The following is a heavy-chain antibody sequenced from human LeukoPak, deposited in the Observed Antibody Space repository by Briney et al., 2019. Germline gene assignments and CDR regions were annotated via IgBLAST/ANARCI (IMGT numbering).Heavy chain of an antibody. CDR3: ARGYCSSTSCYGPAVYYGMDV. J-gene: IGHJ6*02. V-gene: IGHV3-21*01. CDR1: GFTFSSYS. Sequence: GGSLRLSCAASGFTFSSYSMNWVRQAPGKGLEWVSSISSSSSYIYYADSVKGRFTISRDNAKNSLYLQMNSLRAEDTAVYYCARGYCSSTSCYGPAVYYGMDVWGQGTTVTVSS. CDR2: ISSSSSYI. D-gene: IGHD2-2*01.